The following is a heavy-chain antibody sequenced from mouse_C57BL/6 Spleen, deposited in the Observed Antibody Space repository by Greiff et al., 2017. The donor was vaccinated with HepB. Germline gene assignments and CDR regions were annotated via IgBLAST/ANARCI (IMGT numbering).Heavy chain of an antibody. CDR2: ISDGGSYT. CDR3: ARDRGSSYWYFDV. V-gene: IGHV5-4*01. Sequence: GKLMESGGGLVKPGGSLKLSCAASGFTFSSYAMSWVRQTPEKRLEWVATISDGGSYTYYPDNVKGRFTISRDNAKNNLYLQMSHLKSEDTAMYYCARDRGSSYWYFDVWGTGTTVTVSS. J-gene: IGHJ1*03. CDR1: GFTFSSYA. D-gene: IGHD1-1*01.